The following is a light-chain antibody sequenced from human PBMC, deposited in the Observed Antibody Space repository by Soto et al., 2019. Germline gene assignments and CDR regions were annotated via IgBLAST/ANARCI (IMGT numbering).Light chain of an antibody. V-gene: IGKV3-20*01. J-gene: IGKJ1*01. CDR2: GAH. CDR1: QSVSTNY. Sequence: EIVLTQSPATLSLSPGDGATLSCRASQSVSTNYLAWYQQKPGQAPRLLIYGAHNRAIGIADRFRGSGSGTDFTLTISRLEPEDFAVYYCQQYHTLPRTFGQGTKVDIK. CDR3: QQYHTLPRT.